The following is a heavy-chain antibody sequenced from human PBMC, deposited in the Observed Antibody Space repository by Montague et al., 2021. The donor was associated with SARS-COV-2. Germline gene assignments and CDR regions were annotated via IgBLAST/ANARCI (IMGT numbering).Heavy chain of an antibody. V-gene: IGHV4-59*01. CDR2: IYYSGST. D-gene: IGHD5-24*01. CDR1: GGSISSYY. J-gene: IGHJ4*02. Sequence: LSLTCTVSGGSISSYYWSWIRQPPGKGLEWIGYIYYSGSTNYNPSLKSRVTISVDTSKNQFSLKLSSVTAADTAVYYCARQSRDGYNFDAGDRTRFDYWGQGTLVTVSS. CDR3: ARQSRDGYNFDAGDRTRFDY.